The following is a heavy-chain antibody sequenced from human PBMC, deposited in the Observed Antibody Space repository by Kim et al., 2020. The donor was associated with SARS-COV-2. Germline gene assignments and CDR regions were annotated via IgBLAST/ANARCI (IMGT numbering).Heavy chain of an antibody. CDR3: AKDLLTTVTTAGYGMDV. D-gene: IGHD4-17*01. V-gene: IGHV3-33*06. J-gene: IGHJ6*02. CDR1: GFTFDSYG. CDR2: IWYDGSNK. Sequence: LSLSCAASGFTFDSYGMHWVRQAPGKGLEWVAVIWYDGSNKYYADSVKGRFTISRDNSKNTLYLQMNSLRAEDTAVYYCAKDLLTTVTTAGYGMDVWGQGITVTVSS.